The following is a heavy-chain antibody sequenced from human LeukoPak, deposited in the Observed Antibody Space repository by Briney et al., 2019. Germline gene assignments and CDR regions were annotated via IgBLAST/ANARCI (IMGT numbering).Heavy chain of an antibody. V-gene: IGHV3-7*03. CDR1: GFTFSSYW. CDR3: GKAKYSSSWYVDY. Sequence: GGSLRLSCAASGFTFSSYWMSWVRQAPGKGLEWVANIKQDGSEKYYVDSVKGRFTISRDNAKNSLYLQMNSLRAEDTALYYCGKAKYSSSWYVDYWGQGTLVTVSS. CDR2: IKQDGSEK. J-gene: IGHJ4*02. D-gene: IGHD6-13*01.